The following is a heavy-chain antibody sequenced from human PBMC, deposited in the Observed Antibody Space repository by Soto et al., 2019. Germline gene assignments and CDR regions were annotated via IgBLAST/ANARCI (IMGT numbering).Heavy chain of an antibody. CDR2: IIPILGIA. CDR1: GGTFSSYT. CDR3: ARTAALNYNIIWTGIDP. Sequence: SVKVSCKASGGTFSSYTITWVRQAPGQGLEWMGRIIPILGIANYAQKFQGRVTITADKSTGTAYMELSSLGPEDTAVFYCARTAALNYNIIWTGIDPWGQGTLVTVSS. V-gene: IGHV1-69*02. J-gene: IGHJ5*02. D-gene: IGHD3-10*01.